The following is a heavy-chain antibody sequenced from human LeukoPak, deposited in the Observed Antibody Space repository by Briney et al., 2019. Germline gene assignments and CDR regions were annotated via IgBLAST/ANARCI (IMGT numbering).Heavy chain of an antibody. D-gene: IGHD2-2*01. CDR2: MFYSGST. J-gene: IGHJ6*02. CDR1: GGSISSYY. V-gene: IGHV4-59*01. Sequence: SETLSLTCTVSGGSISSYYWSWIRQPPGKGLEWIGYMFYSGSTNYNPSLKSRVTMSVDTSKNQFSLNLSSVTAADTAVYYCARGWYQLLSVVAFSFYGMDVWGQGTTVTVSS. CDR3: ARGWYQLLSVVAFSFYGMDV.